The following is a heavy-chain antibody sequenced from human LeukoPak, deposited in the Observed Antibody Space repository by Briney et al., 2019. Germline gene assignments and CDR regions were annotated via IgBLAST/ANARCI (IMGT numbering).Heavy chain of an antibody. CDR3: ARLSPYDILTGYAFDI. CDR1: GGSISSYY. V-gene: IGHV4-59*08. CDR2: IYYSGST. D-gene: IGHD3-9*01. J-gene: IGHJ3*02. Sequence: SETLSLTCTVSGGSISSYYWSWIRQPPGKGLEWIGYIYYSGSTNYNPSLKSRVTISVDTSKNQFSLKLSSVTAADTAVYYCARLSPYDILTGYAFDIWDQGTMVTVSS.